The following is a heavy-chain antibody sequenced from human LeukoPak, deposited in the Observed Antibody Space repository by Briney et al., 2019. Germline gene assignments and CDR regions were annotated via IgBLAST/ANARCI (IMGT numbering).Heavy chain of an antibody. CDR3: ARGPRVESYSSGWYANY. CDR1: GGSFSGYY. J-gene: IGHJ4*02. V-gene: IGHV4-34*01. D-gene: IGHD6-19*01. CDR2: INHSGST. Sequence: PSETLSLTCAVYGGSFSGYYWSWIRQPPGKGLEWIGEINHSGSTNYNPSLKSRVTISVDTSKNQFSLKLSSVTAADTAVYYCARGPRVESYSSGWYANYWDQGTLVTVSS.